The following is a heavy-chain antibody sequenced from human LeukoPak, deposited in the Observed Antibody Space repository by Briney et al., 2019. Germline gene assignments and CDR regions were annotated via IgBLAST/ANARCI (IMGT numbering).Heavy chain of an antibody. CDR3: AKDLAAAGTEGDY. CDR1: GFTFSSYG. Sequence: GGSLRLSCAASGFTFSSYGMHWVRRAPGKGLEWVAVISYDGSNKYYADSVKGRFTISRDNSKNTLYLQMNSLRAEDTAVYYCAKDLAAAGTEGDYWGQGTLVTVSS. D-gene: IGHD6-13*01. CDR2: ISYDGSNK. V-gene: IGHV3-30*18. J-gene: IGHJ4*02.